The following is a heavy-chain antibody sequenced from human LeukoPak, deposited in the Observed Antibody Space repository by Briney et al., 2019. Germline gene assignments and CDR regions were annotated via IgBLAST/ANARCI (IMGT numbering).Heavy chain of an antibody. Sequence: QAGGSLRLSCAASGFTFSSYAMIWVRQAPGKGLEWVSAISGSGGSTYYADSVKGRFTISRDNSKNTLYLQMNSLRAEDTAVYYCAKNGDPVVVLTAPGPFDIWGQGAMVTVSS. V-gene: IGHV3-23*01. CDR3: AKNGDPVVVLTAPGPFDI. CDR2: ISGSGGST. CDR1: GFTFSSYA. J-gene: IGHJ3*02. D-gene: IGHD2-15*01.